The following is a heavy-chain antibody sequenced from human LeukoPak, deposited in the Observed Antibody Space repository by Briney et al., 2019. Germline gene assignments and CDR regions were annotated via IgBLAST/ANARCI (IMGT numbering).Heavy chain of an antibody. CDR2: ISSNGGST. CDR1: GFTFSSYA. J-gene: IGHJ6*03. CDR3: ARGYSSSWWFYYYYYTDV. D-gene: IGHD6-13*01. V-gene: IGHV3-64*01. Sequence: GGSLRLSCAASGFTFSSYAMHWVRQAPGKGLEYVSAISSNGGSTYYANSVKGRFTISRDNSKNSLYLQMNSLRAEDTAVYYCARGYSSSWWFYYYYYTDVWGKGTTVTVSS.